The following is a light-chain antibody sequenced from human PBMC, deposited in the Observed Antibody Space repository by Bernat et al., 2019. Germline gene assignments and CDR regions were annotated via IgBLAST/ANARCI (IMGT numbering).Light chain of an antibody. Sequence: QSALTQSRSVSGSPGQSVTISCTGTSSDVGSYNYVSWYRQHPGKAPKLMISDVTERPSGVPDRFSVSKSGNTASLTISGLQAEDEADYYCCSYAGGYTWVFGGGTKLTVL. CDR2: DVT. CDR1: SSDVGSYNY. CDR3: CSYAGGYTWV. V-gene: IGLV2-11*01. J-gene: IGLJ3*02.